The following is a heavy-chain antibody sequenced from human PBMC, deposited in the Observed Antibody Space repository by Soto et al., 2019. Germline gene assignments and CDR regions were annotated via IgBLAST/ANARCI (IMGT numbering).Heavy chain of an antibody. V-gene: IGHV1-69*08. CDR1: GGTFSTST. CDR2: TIPILDVA. J-gene: IGHJ4*02. CDR3: ARDSPIGSTYSGYDAIDS. D-gene: IGHD5-12*01. Sequence: QVQLVQSGAEVKKPGSSVKVSCKASGGTFSTSTFTWVRQAPGQGLEWMGRTIPILDVADYAQDFQGRVTLTAXNXTXTXXMELTSLTSKDTAVYYCARDSPIGSTYSGYDAIDSWGQGTLVTVSS.